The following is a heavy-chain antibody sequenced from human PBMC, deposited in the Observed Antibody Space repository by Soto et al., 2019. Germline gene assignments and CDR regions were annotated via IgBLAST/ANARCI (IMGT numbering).Heavy chain of an antibody. V-gene: IGHV4-59*01. CDR3: AREVLGYCSGGSCYRAFDV. CDR2: IYYSGNT. CDR1: GGSISTYY. D-gene: IGHD2-15*01. J-gene: IGHJ3*01. Sequence: SETLSLTCTVSGGSISTYYWNWVRQPPGKGLEWIGYIYYSGNTHYNPSLKSRVTISVDTSKDQFSLKLNSVTAADTAVYYCAREVLGYCSGGSCYRAFDVWGRGTMVT.